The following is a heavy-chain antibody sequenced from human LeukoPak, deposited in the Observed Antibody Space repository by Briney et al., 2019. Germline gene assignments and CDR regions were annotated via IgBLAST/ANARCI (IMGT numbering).Heavy chain of an antibody. D-gene: IGHD6-19*01. J-gene: IGHJ4*02. Sequence: GESLKISCKCSGYSFTSYWIGWVRQMPGKGLEWMGIIFPGDSDTRYSPSFLGEVTFSVDMSTATAYLEWSSLKASDSAMYFCARERPGSSGWYTHWGQATLVTVSS. V-gene: IGHV5-51*01. CDR3: ARERPGSSGWYTH. CDR1: GYSFTSYW. CDR2: IFPGDSDT.